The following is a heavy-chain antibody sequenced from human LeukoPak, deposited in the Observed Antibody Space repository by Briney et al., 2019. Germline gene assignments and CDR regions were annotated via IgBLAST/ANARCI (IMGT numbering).Heavy chain of an antibody. Sequence: GRSLRLSCAASGFTFSSYAMHWVRQAPGKGLEWVAVISYDGSNKYYADSVKGRFTISRDNSKNTLYLQMNSLRAEDTAVYYCARDVEQLAFDYWGQGTLVTVSS. J-gene: IGHJ4*02. D-gene: IGHD6-6*01. V-gene: IGHV3-30*01. CDR1: GFTFSSYA. CDR3: ARDVEQLAFDY. CDR2: ISYDGSNK.